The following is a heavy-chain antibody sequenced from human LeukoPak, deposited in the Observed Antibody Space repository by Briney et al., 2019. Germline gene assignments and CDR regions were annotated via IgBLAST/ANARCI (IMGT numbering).Heavy chain of an antibody. J-gene: IGHJ4*02. CDR1: GAAFNTDDQY. CDR2: IHPSGML. V-gene: IGHV4-31*03. CDR3: SRGLDSRKLGY. Sequence: PSETLSLTCTVSGAAFNTDDQYWNWIRQRPGKGLEWIGSIHPSGMLYNNPSLESRVTMSRDTSKNQFSLNLNSVTAADTAVYFCSRGLDSRKLGYWGQGILVTVSS. D-gene: IGHD3-22*01.